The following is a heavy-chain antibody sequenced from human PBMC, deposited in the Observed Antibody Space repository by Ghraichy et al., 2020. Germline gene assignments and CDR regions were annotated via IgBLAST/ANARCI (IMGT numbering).Heavy chain of an antibody. J-gene: IGHJ2*01. CDR3: ASTTINPQSSNPDWYFDL. D-gene: IGHD1-14*01. Sequence: SETLSLTCAVSGGSISSGGYSWSWIRQPPGKGLEWIGYIYHSGSTYYNPSLKSRVTISVDRSKNQFSLKLSSVTAADTAVYYCASTTINPQSSNPDWYFDLWGRGTLVTVSS. CDR2: IYHSGST. CDR1: GGSISSGGYS. V-gene: IGHV4-30-2*01.